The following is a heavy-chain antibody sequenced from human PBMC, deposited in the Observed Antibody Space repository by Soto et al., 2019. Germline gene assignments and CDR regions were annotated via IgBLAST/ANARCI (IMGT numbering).Heavy chain of an antibody. V-gene: IGHV3-30-3*01. CDR1: GFTFSDYA. CDR3: ARDPQRMPNTYDY. J-gene: IGHJ4*02. D-gene: IGHD1-1*01. Sequence: GGSLRLSCAASGFTFSDYAMHWVRQAPGKGLEWVAVISYDGTNKYFPDSVKGRFTISRDNSRNTLYLQMNSLRAEDTAVYYCARDPQRMPNTYDYWGQGALVTVSS. CDR2: ISYDGTNK.